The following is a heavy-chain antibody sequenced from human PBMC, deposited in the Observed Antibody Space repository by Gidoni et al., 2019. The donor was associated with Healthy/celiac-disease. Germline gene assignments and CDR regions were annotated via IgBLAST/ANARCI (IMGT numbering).Heavy chain of an antibody. CDR1: GFPFTTYS. D-gene: IGHD2-2*01. CDR3: ARDLRYCSSTSCSWFDP. V-gene: IGHV3-21*01. J-gene: IGHJ5*02. CDR2: ISGSSSYI. Sequence: EVQLVESGRGLFKPGGSMRLHCAASGFPFTTYSMNWVRQAPGKGLEWVSSISGSSSYIYYADSVKGRCTISRDNDKNSLYLQMNSLRAEDTAVYYCARDLRYCSSTSCSWFDPWGQGTLVTVSS.